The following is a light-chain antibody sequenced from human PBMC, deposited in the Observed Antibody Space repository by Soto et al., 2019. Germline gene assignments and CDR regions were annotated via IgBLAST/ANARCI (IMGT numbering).Light chain of an antibody. V-gene: IGKV1-39*01. Sequence: DIQMTQSPSAVSASVGDRVTITCRASQSISSYLNWYQQKPGKAPKLLIYAASSLQSGVPSRFSGSGSGTEFTLSISSLQPEDFATYYCQQGYSTTPITFGQGTRLEIK. CDR1: QSISSY. CDR2: AAS. CDR3: QQGYSTTPIT. J-gene: IGKJ5*01.